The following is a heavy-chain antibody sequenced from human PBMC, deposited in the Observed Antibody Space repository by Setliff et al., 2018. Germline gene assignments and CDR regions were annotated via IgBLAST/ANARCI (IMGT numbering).Heavy chain of an antibody. CDR1: GYTLINYG. Sequence: ASVKVSCKASGYTLINYGISWVRQAPGQGLEWMGWIGAYTGNTNYAQKFQGRVTMTTDTSTRTSYMELSGLRSDDTAVYFCARSSDSGYYHQRDAFDIWGQGTRVTVSS. J-gene: IGHJ3*02. V-gene: IGHV1-18*01. CDR2: IGAYTGNT. D-gene: IGHD3-3*01. CDR3: ARSSDSGYYHQRDAFDI.